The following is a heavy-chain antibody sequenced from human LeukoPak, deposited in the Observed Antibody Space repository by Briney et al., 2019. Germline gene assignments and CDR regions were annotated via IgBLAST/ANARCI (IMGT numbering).Heavy chain of an antibody. CDR3: ARDLLNEGNHLDY. Sequence: GGSLRLSCAASGFTFSSYAMSWVRQAPGKGLEWVSAISGSGGSTYYADSVKGRFTISRDNSKNTLYLQMNSLRAEDTAVYYCARDLLNEGNHLDYWGQGTLVTVSS. D-gene: IGHD4-23*01. CDR1: GFTFSSYA. J-gene: IGHJ4*02. CDR2: ISGSGGST. V-gene: IGHV3-23*01.